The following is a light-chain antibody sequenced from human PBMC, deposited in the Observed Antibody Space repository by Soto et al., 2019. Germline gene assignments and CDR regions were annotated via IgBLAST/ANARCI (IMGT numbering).Light chain of an antibody. CDR1: QSISSY. CDR2: GAS. V-gene: IGKV3-20*01. Sequence: EIVLTQSPDTLSLSPGERVTLSCRASQSISSYLAWYQQKPGQAPRLLIYGASSRATGIPDRFSGSGSGTDFTLAISRLEPGDSAVYFCQQCDTSPWTFGQGTKVEIK. CDR3: QQCDTSPWT. J-gene: IGKJ1*01.